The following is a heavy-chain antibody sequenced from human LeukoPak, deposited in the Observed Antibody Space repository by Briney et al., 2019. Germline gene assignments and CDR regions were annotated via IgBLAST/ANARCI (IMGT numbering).Heavy chain of an antibody. Sequence: GGSLRLSCAASGFTFSNYWMTWVSQAPGKGLEWVANINRDGSERYYVDSVKGRFTISRDDAKSSLYLQMNSLRAEDTAVYYCARRNAMDVWGQGTTVIVFS. CDR1: GFTFSNYW. V-gene: IGHV3-7*03. CDR3: ARRNAMDV. CDR2: INRDGSER. J-gene: IGHJ6*02.